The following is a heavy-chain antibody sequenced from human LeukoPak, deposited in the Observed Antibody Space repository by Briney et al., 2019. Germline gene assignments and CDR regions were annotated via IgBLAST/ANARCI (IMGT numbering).Heavy chain of an antibody. V-gene: IGHV3-48*03. D-gene: IGHD3-22*01. CDR2: ISSSGSTI. Sequence: PGGSLRLSCAASGFTFSSYEMNWVHQAPGKGLEWVSYISSSGSTIYYADSVKGRFTISRDNAKNSLYLQMNSLRAEDTAVYYCAAEKEGYYDSSGYLDYWGQGTLVTVSS. CDR3: AAEKEGYYDSSGYLDY. J-gene: IGHJ4*02. CDR1: GFTFSSYE.